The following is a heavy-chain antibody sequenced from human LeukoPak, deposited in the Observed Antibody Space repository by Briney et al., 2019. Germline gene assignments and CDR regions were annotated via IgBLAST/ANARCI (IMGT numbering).Heavy chain of an antibody. Sequence: GGSLRLSCAASGFIFSAYAMTWVRQAPGKGLEWVSAISGGGNNIYYADSVKGRFTISRDNAKNSLYLQMNSLRAEDTAVYYCARDDPTLFWSGSPFYWGQGTLVTVSS. J-gene: IGHJ4*02. CDR2: ISGGGNNI. D-gene: IGHD3-3*01. CDR3: ARDDPTLFWSGSPFY. V-gene: IGHV3-23*01. CDR1: GFIFSAYA.